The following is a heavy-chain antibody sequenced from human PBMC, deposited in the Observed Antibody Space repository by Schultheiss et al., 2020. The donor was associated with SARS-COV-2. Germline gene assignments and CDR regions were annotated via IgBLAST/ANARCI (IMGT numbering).Heavy chain of an antibody. CDR2: ISGNGGDT. J-gene: IGHJ6*03. Sequence: GGSLRLSCSASGFSFSIYAMHWVRQAPGKGLEYVSAISGNGGDTFYADSVKGRFTISRDNSKNTLYLQMNSLRAEDTAVYYCARERFLEWLSGDYYYYYYMDVWGKGTTVTVSS. D-gene: IGHD3-3*01. CDR3: ARERFLEWLSGDYYYYYYMDV. CDR1: GFSFSIYA. V-gene: IGHV3-64*04.